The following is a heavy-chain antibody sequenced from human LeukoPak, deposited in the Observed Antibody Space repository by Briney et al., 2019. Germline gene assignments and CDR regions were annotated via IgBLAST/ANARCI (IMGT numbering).Heavy chain of an antibody. D-gene: IGHD6-19*01. J-gene: IGHJ4*02. Sequence: GGSLRLSCAASGFTFDDYAMHWVRQAPGKGLEWVSLISWDGGSTYYADSVKGRFTISRDNSKNSLYLQMNSLRAEDTALYYCARIVAVAGSLDYWGQGTLVTVSS. CDR2: ISWDGGST. CDR1: GFTFDDYA. CDR3: ARIVAVAGSLDY. V-gene: IGHV3-43D*03.